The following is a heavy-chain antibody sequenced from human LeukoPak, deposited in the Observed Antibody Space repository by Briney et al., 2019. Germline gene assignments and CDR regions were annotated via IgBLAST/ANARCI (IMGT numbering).Heavy chain of an antibody. CDR1: GYTFTRYY. CDR3: AALSRDDAFDI. Sequence: ASVKVSCKASGYTFTRYYIHWVRQAPGQGIDWMGWINPYRGGTNYIQKFQGRVTMTRDRYISTAYMALDRLPNDDTAGYYFAALSRDDAFDIWGQGTMVTVSS. CDR2: INPYRGGT. J-gene: IGHJ3*02. V-gene: IGHV1-2*02.